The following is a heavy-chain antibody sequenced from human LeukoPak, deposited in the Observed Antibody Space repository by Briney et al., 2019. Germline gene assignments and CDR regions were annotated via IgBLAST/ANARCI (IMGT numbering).Heavy chain of an antibody. D-gene: IGHD2-15*01. Sequence: GGSLRLSCAASGFTFDDYGMSWVRQGPGKGLEWVSGINWNGGSTGYADSVKGRFTISRDNAKNSLYLQMHSLRAEDTALYYCAKDRYCNGGNCYYDAFDIWGQGTMVAVSS. V-gene: IGHV3-20*04. CDR2: INWNGGST. J-gene: IGHJ3*02. CDR3: AKDRYCNGGNCYYDAFDI. CDR1: GFTFDDYG.